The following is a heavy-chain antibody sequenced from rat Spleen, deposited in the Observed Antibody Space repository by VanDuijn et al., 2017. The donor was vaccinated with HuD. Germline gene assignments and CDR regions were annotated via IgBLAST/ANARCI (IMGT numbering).Heavy chain of an antibody. J-gene: IGHJ3*01. D-gene: IGHD1-6*01. CDR1: GFPLIRSA. CDR3: ARWRYTTDWFAY. CDR2: MSSGGNT. V-gene: IGHV2-6*01. Sequence: QVQLKESGPGLVQSSQTLSPRCTVSGFPLIRSALNWVRQPPGKGLEWTAAMSSGGNTYHNSVLKSRLSISRDTSKSQVFLKMNSLQAEDTAMYFCARWRYTTDWFAYWGQGTLVTVSS.